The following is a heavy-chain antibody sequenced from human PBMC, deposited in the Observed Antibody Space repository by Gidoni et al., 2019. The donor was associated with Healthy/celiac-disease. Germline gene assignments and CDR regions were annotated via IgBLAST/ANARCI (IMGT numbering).Heavy chain of an antibody. V-gene: IGHV1-69*01. J-gene: IGHJ5*02. D-gene: IGHD6-13*01. Sequence: GGTFSSYAISWVRQAPGQGLEWMGGIIPIFGTANYAQKFQGRVTITADESTSTAYMELSSLRSEDTAVYSCARGWGSSWYLIGWFDPWGQGTLVTVSS. CDR3: ARGWGSSWYLIGWFDP. CDR2: IIPIFGTA. CDR1: GGTFSSYA.